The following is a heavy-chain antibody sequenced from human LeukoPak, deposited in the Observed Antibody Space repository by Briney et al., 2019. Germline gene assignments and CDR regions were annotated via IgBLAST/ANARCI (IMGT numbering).Heavy chain of an antibody. CDR2: IKQEGGEK. CDR1: GFTFSNDW. J-gene: IGHJ4*02. Sequence: PGGPLRLSCAASGFTFSNDWMSSVRQAPGERLEWGANIKQEGGEKYYVDSGKGRFTISRDNAKNSLYPQMHRLSGEDTAVYYCARDSLLRHYFDYWRQGTLVTVSS. D-gene: IGHD3-16*01. V-gene: IGHV3-7*01. CDR3: ARDSLLRHYFDY.